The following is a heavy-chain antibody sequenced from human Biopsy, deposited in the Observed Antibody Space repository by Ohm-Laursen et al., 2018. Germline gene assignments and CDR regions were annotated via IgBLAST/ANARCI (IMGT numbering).Heavy chain of an antibody. Sequence: TLSLTCTVSGGSISSDDWSWIRQTPGKGLEWIGYIYYSGSTNYNPSLKSRVTISVDTSKNQFSLRLNSVTAADTAVYYCARAPYVSGSFGWFDPWGQGIVVTVSS. V-gene: IGHV4-59*01. J-gene: IGHJ5*02. CDR2: IYYSGST. D-gene: IGHD3-10*01. CDR1: GGSISSDD. CDR3: ARAPYVSGSFGWFDP.